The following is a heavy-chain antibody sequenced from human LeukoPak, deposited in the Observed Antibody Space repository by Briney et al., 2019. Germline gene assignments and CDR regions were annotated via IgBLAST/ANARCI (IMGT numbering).Heavy chain of an antibody. J-gene: IGHJ4*02. Sequence: GGSLRLSCAASGFTYSSYNMNWVRQAPGKGLEWVSSITTSSSVFYADSVKGRFTISRDNAQNSLYLQMNSLRAEDTAVYYCARGILTGYYRNEYYFDYWGQGTLVTVSS. V-gene: IGHV3-48*01. CDR1: GFTYSSYN. D-gene: IGHD3-9*01. CDR3: ARGILTGYYRNEYYFDY. CDR2: ITTSSSV.